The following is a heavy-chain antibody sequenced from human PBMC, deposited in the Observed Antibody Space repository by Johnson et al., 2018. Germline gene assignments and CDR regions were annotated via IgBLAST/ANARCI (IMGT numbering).Heavy chain of an antibody. V-gene: IGHV5-51*01. J-gene: IGHJ4*02. Sequence: EVQLVETGAEVKKPGESLKISCKASGYSFISYWIVWVRQMPGKGLEWMGIIYPRDSDTRYSPSFRGQVNISADRSLTTAYLQWSGLQASDTALSYCARWEPRADCLDDLDQGTLVTVSS. D-gene: IGHD1-26*01. CDR3: ARWEPRADCLDD. CDR2: IYPRDSDT. CDR1: GYSFISYW.